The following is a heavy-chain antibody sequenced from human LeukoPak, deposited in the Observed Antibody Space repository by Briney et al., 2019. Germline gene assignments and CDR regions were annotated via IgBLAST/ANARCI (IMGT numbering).Heavy chain of an antibody. V-gene: IGHV1-2*02. CDR3: ARGKLGATSPFDC. CDR1: GYTFTGYY. Sequence: ASVKVSCKASGYTFTGYYMHWVRQAPGQGLEWMGWINPNSGGTNYAQKFQGRVTMTRDTSISTAYMELSRLRSDDTAVYYCARGKLGATSPFDCWGQGTLVTVSS. J-gene: IGHJ4*02. D-gene: IGHD1-26*01. CDR2: INPNSGGT.